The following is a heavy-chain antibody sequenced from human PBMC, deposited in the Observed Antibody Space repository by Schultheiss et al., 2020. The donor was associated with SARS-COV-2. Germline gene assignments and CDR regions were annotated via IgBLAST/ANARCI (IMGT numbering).Heavy chain of an antibody. D-gene: IGHD6-13*01. Sequence: ASVKVSCKVSGYTLTELSMHWVRQAPGKGLEWMGGFDPEDGETIYAQKFQGRVTMTEDTSISTAYMELSRLRSDDTAVYYCARVTSSSGDWGQGTLVTVSS. CDR2: FDPEDGET. V-gene: IGHV1-24*01. CDR1: GYTLTELS. CDR3: ARVTSSSGD. J-gene: IGHJ4*02.